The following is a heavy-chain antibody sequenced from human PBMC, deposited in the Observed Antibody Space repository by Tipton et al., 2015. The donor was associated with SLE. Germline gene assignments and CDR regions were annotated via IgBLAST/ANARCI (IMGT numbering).Heavy chain of an antibody. Sequence: TLSLTCAVYSGSFSGYYWSWIRQSPGKGPEWIGEINNGGGVSYNPSLQSRVTISVDTSKDQFSLKLNSVTAADTAGYYCARHLATRADYGDYINVFDYWGQGALVIVSS. CDR2: INNGGGV. CDR3: ARHLATRADYGDYINVFDY. J-gene: IGHJ4*02. CDR1: SGSFSGYY. V-gene: IGHV4-34*01. D-gene: IGHD4-17*01.